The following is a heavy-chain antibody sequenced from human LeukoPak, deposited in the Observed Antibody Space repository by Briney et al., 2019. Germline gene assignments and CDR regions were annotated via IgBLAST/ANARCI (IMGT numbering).Heavy chain of an antibody. CDR1: GFTVSSNY. J-gene: IGHJ4*02. D-gene: IGHD1-1*01. CDR2: ISGSGDTT. CDR3: AKGHSAHGTGFDY. Sequence: GGSLRLSCAASGFTVSSNYMSWVRQAPGKGLEWVSAISGSGDTTYYADSVKGRFTISRDNLENTLYTQMNSLRVEDTAVYYCAKGHSAHGTGFDYWGQGTLVIVSS. V-gene: IGHV3-23*01.